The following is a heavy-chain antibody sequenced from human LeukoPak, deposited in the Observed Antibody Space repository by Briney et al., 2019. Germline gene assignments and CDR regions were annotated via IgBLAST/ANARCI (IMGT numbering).Heavy chain of an antibody. J-gene: IGHJ3*02. CDR2: IYTSGST. Sequence: SETLSLTCTVSGGSISSYYWSWIRQPPGKGLEWIGYIYTSGSTNYNPSLKSRVTISVDTSKNQFSLKLSSVTAADTAVYYCARIQREYWKFDIWSQGTMVTVSS. CDR1: GGSISSYY. CDR3: ARIQREYWKFDI. V-gene: IGHV4-4*09. D-gene: IGHD3-10*01.